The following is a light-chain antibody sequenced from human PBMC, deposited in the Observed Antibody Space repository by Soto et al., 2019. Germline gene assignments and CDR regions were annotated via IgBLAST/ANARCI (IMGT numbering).Light chain of an antibody. CDR1: GSNIGAGYD. J-gene: IGLJ1*01. V-gene: IGLV1-40*01. CDR3: QSYDTSLSAV. Sequence: QSMLTQPPSVSGAPGQTVTISCTGSGSNIGAGYDVHWYQQLPGTAPKLLIYGNSNRPSGVPDRFSGSKSGTSASLAITGLQAEDEADYYCQSYDTSLSAVFGTGTKLTVL. CDR2: GNS.